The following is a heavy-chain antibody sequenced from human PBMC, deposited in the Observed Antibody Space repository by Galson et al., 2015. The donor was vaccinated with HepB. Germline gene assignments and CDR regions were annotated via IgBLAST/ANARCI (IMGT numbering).Heavy chain of an antibody. V-gene: IGHV3-30-3*01. J-gene: IGHJ1*01. CDR1: GFTFSSYA. CDR2: ISYDGSNK. CDR3: ARAPKCSSTSCYPGGLAFQH. D-gene: IGHD2-2*01. Sequence: LRLSCAASGFTFSSYAMHWVRQAPGKGLEWVAVISYDGSNKYYADSVKGRFTISRDNSKNTLYLQMNSLRAEDTAVYYCARAPKCSSTSCYPGGLAFQHWGQGTLVTVSS.